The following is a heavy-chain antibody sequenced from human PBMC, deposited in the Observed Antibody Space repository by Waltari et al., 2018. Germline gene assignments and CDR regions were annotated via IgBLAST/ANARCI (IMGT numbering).Heavy chain of an antibody. V-gene: IGHV4-34*01. CDR1: GGSFSGYY. J-gene: IGHJ4*02. CDR2: INHSGST. Sequence: QVQLQQWGAGLLKPSETLSLTCAVSGGSFSGYYWSWIPQPPGKGLEWIGEINHSGSTNYNPSLKSRVTISVDTSKNQFSLKLSSVTAADTAVYYCARGREVPAAMDYFDYWGQGTLVTVSS. CDR3: ARGREVPAAMDYFDY. D-gene: IGHD2-2*01.